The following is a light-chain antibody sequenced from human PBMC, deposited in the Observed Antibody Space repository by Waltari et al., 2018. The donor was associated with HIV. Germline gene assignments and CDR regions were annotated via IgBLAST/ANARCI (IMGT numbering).Light chain of an antibody. CDR2: GAS. CDR3: QHYYDWPPYT. Sequence: EILMTQSPATLSVFPGERANLSCRASQSVNSNLAWYQQKPGQAPRLLIYGASTRATGIPARFSGSGSETEFTLTISSLQSEDFAVYYCQHYYDWPPYTFGQGTKLEI. CDR1: QSVNSN. V-gene: IGKV3-15*01. J-gene: IGKJ2*01.